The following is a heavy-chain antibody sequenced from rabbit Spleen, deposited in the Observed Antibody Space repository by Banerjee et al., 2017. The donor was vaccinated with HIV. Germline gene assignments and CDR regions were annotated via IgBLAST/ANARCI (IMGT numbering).Heavy chain of an antibody. J-gene: IGHJ6*01. CDR1: GLDLSANYW. CDR3: ARDPYGSHSDYYPYNGMDL. CDR2: IHTSRGIT. V-gene: IGHV1S45*01. D-gene: IGHD1-1*01. Sequence: QEQLEESGGDLVKPGASLTLTCKASGLDLSANYWMCWVRQAPGKGLELISCIHTSRGITWYASWVNGRFTVSKTSSTTVDLKMTSLTAADTATYLCARDPYGSHSDYYPYNGMDLWGQGTLVTVS.